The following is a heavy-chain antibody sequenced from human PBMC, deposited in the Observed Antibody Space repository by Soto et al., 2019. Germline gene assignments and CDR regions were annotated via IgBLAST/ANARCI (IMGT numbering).Heavy chain of an antibody. D-gene: IGHD3-22*01. CDR3: ASASSGSVDYYGMDV. Sequence: QVQLVQSGAEVKKPGSSGKVSCKASGGTFSSYAISWVRQAPGQGLEWMGGIIPIFGTANYAQKFEGRVTITADESTSTAYMELSSLRSEDTAVYYCASASSGSVDYYGMDVWGQGTTVTVSS. CDR2: IIPIFGTA. CDR1: GGTFSSYA. J-gene: IGHJ6*02. V-gene: IGHV1-69*12.